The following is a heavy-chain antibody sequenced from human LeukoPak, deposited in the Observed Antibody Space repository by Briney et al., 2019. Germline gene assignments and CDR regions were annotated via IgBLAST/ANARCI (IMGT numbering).Heavy chain of an antibody. D-gene: IGHD3-3*01. CDR1: GFTFSIYS. J-gene: IGHJ4*02. Sequence: GGSLRLSCAASGFTFSIYSMNWVRQAPGKGLEWVSYISSSGSTIYYADSVKGRFTVSRDNAKNSLYLQMNSLRAEDTAVYYCARDPREYYDFWSGLYYFDYWGQGTLVTVSS. CDR3: ARDPREYYDFWSGLYYFDY. V-gene: IGHV3-48*04. CDR2: ISSSGSTI.